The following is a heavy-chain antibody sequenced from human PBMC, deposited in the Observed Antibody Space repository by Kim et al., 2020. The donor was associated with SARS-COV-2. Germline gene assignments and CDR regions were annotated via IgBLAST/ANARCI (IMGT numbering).Heavy chain of an antibody. Sequence: SETLSLTCAVSGGSISSSNWWSWVRQPPGKGLEWIGDIYHSGSTNYNPSLKSRVTISVDKSKNQFSLNLSSVTAADTAVYYCARSPTYYYDSRGYKVFDYWGQGTLVTVSS. CDR2: IYHSGST. V-gene: IGHV4-4*02. D-gene: IGHD3-22*01. CDR1: GGSISSSNW. CDR3: ARSPTYYYDSRGYKVFDY. J-gene: IGHJ4*02.